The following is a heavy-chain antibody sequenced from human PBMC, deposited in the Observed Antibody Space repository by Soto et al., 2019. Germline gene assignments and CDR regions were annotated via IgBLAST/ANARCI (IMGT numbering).Heavy chain of an antibody. CDR3: ARPGYYDFWSGYYTGFLDY. D-gene: IGHD3-3*01. CDR2: ISSSSSYI. Sequence: EVQLVESGGGLVKPGGSLRLSCAASGFTFSSYSMNWVRQAPGKGLEWVSSISSSSSYIYYADSVKGRFTISRDNAKNSLYLQMNSLRAEDTAVYYCARPGYYDFWSGYYTGFLDYWGQGTLVTVSS. CDR1: GFTFSSYS. J-gene: IGHJ4*02. V-gene: IGHV3-21*01.